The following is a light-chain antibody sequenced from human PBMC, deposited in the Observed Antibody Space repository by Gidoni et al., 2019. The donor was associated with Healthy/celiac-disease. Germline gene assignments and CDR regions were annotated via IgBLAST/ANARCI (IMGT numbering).Light chain of an antibody. CDR3: QQYGSSSYT. CDR2: GAS. CDR1: QSVDSSY. V-gene: IGKV3-20*01. Sequence: EIVLTQSPGTLSLSPGERATLSCRASQSVDSSYLAWYQQKPGQAPRLLIYGASSRATGIPDRFSGSGSGTDFTLTISRLEPEDFAVYYCQQYGSSSYTFXQXTKLEIK. J-gene: IGKJ2*01.